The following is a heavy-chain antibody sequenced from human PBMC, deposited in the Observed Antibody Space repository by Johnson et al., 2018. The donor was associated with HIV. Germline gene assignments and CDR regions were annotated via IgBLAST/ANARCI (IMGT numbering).Heavy chain of an antibody. Sequence: QVQVLESGGGVVQPGGSLRLSCAASGFTFSSYGMHWVRQAPGKWLEWVAFIRYDGSNKYYADSVKGRFTISRDNSKNTLYLQMNSLRAEDTAVYYCAKAGYYVSAFDIWGQGTLVTVSS. V-gene: IGHV3-30*02. J-gene: IGHJ3*02. D-gene: IGHD3-10*02. CDR3: AKAGYYVSAFDI. CDR1: GFTFSSYG. CDR2: IRYDGSNK.